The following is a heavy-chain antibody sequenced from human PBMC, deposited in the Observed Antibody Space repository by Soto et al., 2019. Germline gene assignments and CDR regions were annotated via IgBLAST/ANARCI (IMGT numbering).Heavy chain of an antibody. V-gene: IGHV1-69*13. CDR1: GGTFSRYA. CDR3: ARTPGYCSGGSCYSEYYFDY. J-gene: IGHJ4*02. Sequence: ASVKVSCKASGGTFSRYAISWVRQAPGQGLEWMGGIIPIFGTANYAQKFQGRVTITADESTSTAYMELSSLRSEDTAVYYCARTPGYCSGGSCYSEYYFDYWGQGTLVTVSS. D-gene: IGHD2-15*01. CDR2: IIPIFGTA.